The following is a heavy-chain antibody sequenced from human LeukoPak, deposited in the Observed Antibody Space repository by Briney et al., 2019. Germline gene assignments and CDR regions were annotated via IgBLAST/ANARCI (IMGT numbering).Heavy chain of an antibody. V-gene: IGHV3-7*01. CDR1: GFTFSSYW. J-gene: IGHJ4*02. CDR2: IKQDGSEK. D-gene: IGHD6-13*01. Sequence: GGSLRLSCAASGFTFSSYWMIWVRQAPGKGLEWVANIKQDGSEKYYVDSVKGRFTISRDNAKNSVYLQMNSLRVEDTAVYFCARARYSSSPLDYWGQGTLVTVSS. CDR3: ARARYSSSPLDY.